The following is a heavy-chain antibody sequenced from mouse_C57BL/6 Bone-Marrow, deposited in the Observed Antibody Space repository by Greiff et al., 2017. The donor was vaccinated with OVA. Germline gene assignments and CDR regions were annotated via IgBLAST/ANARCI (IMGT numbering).Heavy chain of an antibody. CDR1: GYTFTSYW. CDR2: IDPSDSYT. V-gene: IGHV1-69*01. J-gene: IGHJ1*03. Sequence: QVQLQQPGAELVMPGASVKLSCKASGYTFTSYWMHWVTQRPGQGLEWIGEIDPSDSYTNYNQKFNGKSTLTVDKSSSTAYMQLSSLTSEDSAVYYCARSDGYYVLLYWYFDVWGTGTTVTVSS. D-gene: IGHD2-3*01. CDR3: ARSDGYYVLLYWYFDV.